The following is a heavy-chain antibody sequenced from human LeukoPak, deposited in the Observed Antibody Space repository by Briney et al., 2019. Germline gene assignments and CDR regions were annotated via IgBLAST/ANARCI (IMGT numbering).Heavy chain of an antibody. CDR1: GFTFDDYG. D-gene: IGHD6-19*01. CDR3: ASANTYSSCLDY. J-gene: IGHJ4*02. Sequence: GGSLRLSCAASGFTFDDYGMSWVRQAPGKGLEWVSGINWNGGSTGYADSVKGRFTISRDNAKNSLYLQMNSLRAEDTALYYCASANTYSSCLDYWGQGTLVTVSS. V-gene: IGHV3-20*04. CDR2: INWNGGST.